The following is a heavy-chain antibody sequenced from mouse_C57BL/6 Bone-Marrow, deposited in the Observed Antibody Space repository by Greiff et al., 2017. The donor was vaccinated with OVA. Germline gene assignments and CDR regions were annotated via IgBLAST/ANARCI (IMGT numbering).Heavy chain of an antibody. J-gene: IGHJ4*01. V-gene: IGHV1-52*01. CDR1: GYTFTSYW. CDR3: ARGRRRAMDY. CDR2: IDPSDSET. Sequence: VKLQQPGAELVRPGSSVKLSCKASGYTFTSYWMHWVKQRPIQGLEWIGNIDPSDSETHYNQKFKDKATLTVDKSSSTAYMQLSSLTSEDSAVYYCARGRRRAMDYWGQGTSVTVSS.